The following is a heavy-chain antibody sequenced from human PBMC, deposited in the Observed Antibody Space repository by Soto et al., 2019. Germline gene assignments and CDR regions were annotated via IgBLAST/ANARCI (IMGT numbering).Heavy chain of an antibody. D-gene: IGHD3-22*01. V-gene: IGHV1-18*01. CDR1: GYTFTSYG. CDR2: ISAYNGNT. CDR3: ARAGIHYYDSSGYYYAFDY. J-gene: IGHJ4*02. Sequence: ASVMVSCKASGYTFTSYGISWVRQAHGQGLEWMGWISAYNGNTNYAQKLQGRVTMTTDTSTSTAYMELRSLRSDDTAVYYCARAGIHYYDSSGYYYAFDYWGQGTLVTVSS.